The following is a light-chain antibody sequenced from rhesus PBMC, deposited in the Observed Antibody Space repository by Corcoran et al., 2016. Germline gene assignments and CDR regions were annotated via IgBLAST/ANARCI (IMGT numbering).Light chain of an antibody. CDR2: GAS. V-gene: IGKV3-24*01. CDR3: LQHSNWPS. J-gene: IGKJ2*01. CDR1: QSVSSS. Sequence: EIVMTQSPATLSLSPGERATLSCRASQSVSSSLAWYQQKPGQAPRLLIYGASSRATGIPDRFSGSGSGTDFTLTIRSLEPEDVAVYYCLQHSNWPSFGQGTKVEIK.